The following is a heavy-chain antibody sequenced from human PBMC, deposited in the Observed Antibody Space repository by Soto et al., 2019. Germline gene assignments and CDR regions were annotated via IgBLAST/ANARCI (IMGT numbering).Heavy chain of an antibody. V-gene: IGHV4-59*01. CDR2: IYYSGST. J-gene: IGHJ6*02. D-gene: IGHD6-19*01. CDR1: GGSISSYY. CDR3: ARGQWRGGGMDV. Sequence: PSETLSLTCTVSGGSISSYYWSWIRQPPGKGLEWIGYIYYSGSTNYNPSLKSRVTISVDTSKNQFSLKLSSVTAADTAVYYCARGQWRGGGMDVWGQGTTVTVSS.